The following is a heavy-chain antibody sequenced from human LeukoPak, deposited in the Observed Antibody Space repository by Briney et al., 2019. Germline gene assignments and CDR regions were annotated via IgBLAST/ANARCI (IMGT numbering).Heavy chain of an antibody. CDR2: IYYTGST. Sequence: SETLSLTCTVSGGSISSYHWSWIRQPPGKGLEWIWHIYYTGSTNYNPSLKSRVTISLDTSKNQFSLKLSSVTAADTAVYYCTRSLGVVIHGGMDVWGQGTTVTVSS. CDR3: TRSLGVVIHGGMDV. J-gene: IGHJ6*01. CDR1: GGSISSYH. D-gene: IGHD3-3*01. V-gene: IGHV4-59*01.